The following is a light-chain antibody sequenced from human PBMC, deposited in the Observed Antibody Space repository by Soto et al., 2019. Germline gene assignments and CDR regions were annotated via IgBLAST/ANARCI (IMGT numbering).Light chain of an antibody. CDR3: TSFSTSSSYVI. Sequence: QAVLTQPASVSGSPGQSITISCTGTSSDVGNYNYVSWYQETPGKAPRLIIYQVTNRPSGVSNRFSGSKSGNTASLTISGLQADDEADYYCTSFSTSSSYVIFGGGTKLSVL. CDR1: SSDVGNYNY. CDR2: QVT. V-gene: IGLV2-14*01. J-gene: IGLJ2*01.